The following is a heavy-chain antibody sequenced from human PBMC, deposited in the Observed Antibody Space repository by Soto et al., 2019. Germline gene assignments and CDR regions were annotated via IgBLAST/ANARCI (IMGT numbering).Heavy chain of an antibody. CDR1: GYTFTTYY. Sequence: QVQLVQSGAEVKKPGASVKVSCKASGYTFTTYYMHWVRQAPGQGLEWMGIISPDGGRTSYAQKSRGGVPRTRDTSTSTVYRELSSRRSEAAAVYYCAKSDPGHYWGQGPLVTVPS. V-gene: IGHV1-46*01. J-gene: IGHJ4*02. CDR2: ISPDGGRT. CDR3: AKSDPGHY.